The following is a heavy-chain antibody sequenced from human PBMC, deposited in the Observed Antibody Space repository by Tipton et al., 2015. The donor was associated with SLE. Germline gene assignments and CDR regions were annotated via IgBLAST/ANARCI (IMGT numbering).Heavy chain of an antibody. D-gene: IGHD3-10*01. CDR2: MYSGGRI. Sequence: SLRLSCKASGFAFASYAMTWVRQAPGKGLEWVSVMYSGGRIHYGDSVKGRFTISRDNSKSTLYLQMNSLRVDDTAIYYCAKTLFGDYGDHRGQGTLVTVSS. CDR3: AKTLFGDYGDH. V-gene: IGHV3-23*03. CDR1: GFAFASYA. J-gene: IGHJ4*02.